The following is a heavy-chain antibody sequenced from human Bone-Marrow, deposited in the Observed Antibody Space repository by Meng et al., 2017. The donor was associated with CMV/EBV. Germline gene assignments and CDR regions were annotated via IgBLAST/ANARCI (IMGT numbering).Heavy chain of an antibody. CDR2: ISWNSGSI. CDR1: GFTFDDYA. J-gene: IGHJ6*02. Sequence: GGSLRLSCAASGFTFDDYAMHWVRQAPGKGLEWVSGISWNSGSIGYADSVKGRFTISRDNAKNTLYLQMNSLRAEDTAVYYCASENSITIFGVVTKYGMYVWGQGTTVTVSS. V-gene: IGHV3-9*01. D-gene: IGHD3-3*01. CDR3: ASENSITIFGVVTKYGMYV.